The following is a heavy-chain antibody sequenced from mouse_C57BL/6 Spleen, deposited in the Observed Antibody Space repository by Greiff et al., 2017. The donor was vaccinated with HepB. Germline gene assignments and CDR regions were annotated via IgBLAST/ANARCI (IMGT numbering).Heavy chain of an antibody. D-gene: IGHD2-2*01. V-gene: IGHV1-15*01. CDR1: GYTFTDYE. Sequence: QVQLQQSGAELVRPGASVTLSCKASGYTFTDYEMHWVKQTPVHGLEWIGAIDPETGGTAYNQKFKGKAILTADKSSSTAYMELRSLTSEDSAVYYCTRSGYGYPFAYWGQGTLVTVSA. J-gene: IGHJ3*01. CDR3: TRSGYGYPFAY. CDR2: IDPETGGT.